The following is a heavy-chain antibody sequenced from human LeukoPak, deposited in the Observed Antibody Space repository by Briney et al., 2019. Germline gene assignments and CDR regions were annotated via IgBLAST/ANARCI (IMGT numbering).Heavy chain of an antibody. D-gene: IGHD5-18*01. V-gene: IGHV3-30-3*01. CDR1: GFTFSSYA. J-gene: IGHJ4*02. CDR2: ISYDGSNK. Sequence: PGRSLRLSCAASGFTFSSYAMHWVRQAPGKGLEWVAVISYDGSNKYYADSVKGRFTISRDNSKNTLYLQMNSLRAEDTAVYYCARAYTTLIRRGYSYYFDYWGQGTLVTVSS. CDR3: ARAYTTLIRRGYSYYFDY.